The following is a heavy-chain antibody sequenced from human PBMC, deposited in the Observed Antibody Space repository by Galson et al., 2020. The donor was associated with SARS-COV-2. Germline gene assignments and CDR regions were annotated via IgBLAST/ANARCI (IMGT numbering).Heavy chain of an antibody. CDR1: GGSFSGYY. CDR3: ARGGRDNGDYVLYYFDS. Sequence: SETLSLTCAVYGGSFSGYYWTWIRQPPGKGLEWIGDINHSGNTNYNPSLKSRLTISVDTSKNQFSLKLSSVSAADTAVYYCARGGRDNGDYVLYYFDSWGRGTLVTVSS. J-gene: IGHJ4*02. V-gene: IGHV4-34*01. D-gene: IGHD4-17*01. CDR2: INHSGNT.